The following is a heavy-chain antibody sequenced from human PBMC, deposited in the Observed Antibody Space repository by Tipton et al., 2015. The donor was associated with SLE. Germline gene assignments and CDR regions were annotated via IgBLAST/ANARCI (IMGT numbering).Heavy chain of an antibody. CDR1: GGSISSSTYY. V-gene: IGHV4-39*06. D-gene: IGHD2-8*02. J-gene: IGHJ4*02. Sequence: QLVQSGAEVKPSETLSLTCTVSGGSISSSTYYWGWIRQPPGKGLEWVGSIYYTGTTYYTPSLKSRVTISVDTSKNQFALRLRSVTAADTAVYYCARPDYCAGGTCYLDWGQGILVTVSS. CDR2: IYYTGTT. CDR3: ARPDYCAGGTCYLD.